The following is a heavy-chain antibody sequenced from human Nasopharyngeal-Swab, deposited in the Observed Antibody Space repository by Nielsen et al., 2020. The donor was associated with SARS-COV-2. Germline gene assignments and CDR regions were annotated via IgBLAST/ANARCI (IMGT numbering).Heavy chain of an antibody. CDR1: GGTLNGFH. D-gene: IGHD3-3*01. V-gene: IGHV4-59*05. J-gene: IGHJ4*02. Sequence: SETLSLTCVVFGGTLNGFHWKWIRQTPGKGLEWIGSIYYSGSTYYNPSLKSRVTISVDTSKNQFSLKLSSVTAADTAVYYCASSHLGGYFWSGYYPFDYWGQGTLVTVSS. CDR2: IYYSGST. CDR3: ASSHLGGYFWSGYYPFDY.